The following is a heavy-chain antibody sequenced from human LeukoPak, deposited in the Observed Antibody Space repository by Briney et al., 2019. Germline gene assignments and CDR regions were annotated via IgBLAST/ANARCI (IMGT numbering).Heavy chain of an antibody. D-gene: IGHD3-22*01. J-gene: IGHJ4*02. Sequence: PGGSLRLSCAASGFTFSNYYMSWIRQAPGKGLEWVSYISGSRGSTNYADSVMGRFTISRDNGKNSLYLQMNSLRAEDTAVYYCARDQGENYDSSGYYPYWGQGTLVTVSS. CDR1: GFTFSNYY. CDR3: ARDQGENYDSSGYYPY. V-gene: IGHV3-11*06. CDR2: ISGSRGST.